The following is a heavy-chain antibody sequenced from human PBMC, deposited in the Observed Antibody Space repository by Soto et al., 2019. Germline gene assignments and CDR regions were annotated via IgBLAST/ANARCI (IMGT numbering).Heavy chain of an antibody. Sequence: PGGSLRLSCAASGFTFSSYAMHWVRQAPGKGLEWVAVISYDGSNKYYADSVKGRFTISRDNSKNTLYLQMNSLRAEDTAVYYCAREWYYYDSSGYYYPGYYYGMDVWGQGTTVTVSS. V-gene: IGHV3-30-3*01. CDR2: ISYDGSNK. J-gene: IGHJ6*02. CDR3: AREWYYYDSSGYYYPGYYYGMDV. CDR1: GFTFSSYA. D-gene: IGHD3-22*01.